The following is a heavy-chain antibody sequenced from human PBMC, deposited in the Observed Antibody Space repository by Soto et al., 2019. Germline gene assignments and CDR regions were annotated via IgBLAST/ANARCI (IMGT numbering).Heavy chain of an antibody. Sequence: EVPVVESGGGQVKPGGSLRLSCAASGFTFSTYGMNWVRQAPGKGLEWVSFISASSNYKYYADSVRGRFTISRDNARNSLYLQMKTRSAEDTAVYYCARGGRSCNSVSCHGGVDYWGQGTLVTVSS. D-gene: IGHD2-2*01. V-gene: IGHV3-21*01. CDR3: ARGGRSCNSVSCHGGVDY. CDR2: ISASSNYK. CDR1: GFTFSTYG. J-gene: IGHJ4*02.